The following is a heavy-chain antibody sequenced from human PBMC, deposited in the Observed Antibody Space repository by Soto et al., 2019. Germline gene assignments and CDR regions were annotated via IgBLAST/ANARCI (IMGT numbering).Heavy chain of an antibody. J-gene: IGHJ5*02. CDR3: ARGKDIVVVPAAKVVTNWFDP. CDR1: GGSFSGYY. CDR2: INHSGST. D-gene: IGHD2-2*01. V-gene: IGHV4-34*01. Sequence: QVQLQQWGAGLLKPSETLSLTCAVYGGSFSGYYWSWIRQPPGKGLEWIGEINHSGSTNYNPSLKSRVTISVDTSKYQFSLKLSSVTAADTAVYYCARGKDIVVVPAAKVVTNWFDPWGQGTLVTVSS.